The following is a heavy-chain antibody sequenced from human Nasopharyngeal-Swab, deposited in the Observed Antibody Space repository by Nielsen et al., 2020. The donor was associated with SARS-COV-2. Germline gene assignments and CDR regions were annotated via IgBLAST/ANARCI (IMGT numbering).Heavy chain of an antibody. Sequence: WIRQPPGKGLEWIGYIYYSGSTYYNPSLKSRVTISVDTSKNQFSLKLSSVTAADTAEYYCARDSGVAGTKYYYYGMDVWGQGTTVTVSS. V-gene: IGHV4-30-4*01. D-gene: IGHD6-19*01. J-gene: IGHJ6*02. CDR3: ARDSGVAGTKYYYYGMDV. CDR2: IYYSGST.